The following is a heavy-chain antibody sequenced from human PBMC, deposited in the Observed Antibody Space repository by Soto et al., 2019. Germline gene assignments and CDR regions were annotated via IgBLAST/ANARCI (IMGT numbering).Heavy chain of an antibody. Sequence: GGSLRLSCAASGFTFSDYYMSWIRQAPGKGLEWVSYISSSSSYTNYADSVKGRFTISRDNAKNSLYLQMNSLRAEDTAVYYCARDNEHSLYYYDSSGFLPPGYWGQGTLVTVSS. D-gene: IGHD3-22*01. CDR1: GFTFSDYY. CDR3: ARDNEHSLYYYDSSGFLPPGY. V-gene: IGHV3-11*05. CDR2: ISSSSSYT. J-gene: IGHJ4*02.